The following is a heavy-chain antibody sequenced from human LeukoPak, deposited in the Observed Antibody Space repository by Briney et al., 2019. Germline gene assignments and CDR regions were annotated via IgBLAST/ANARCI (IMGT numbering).Heavy chain of an antibody. CDR3: ARDQVVVAATRGWFDP. D-gene: IGHD2-15*01. CDR1: GGTFSSYA. V-gene: IGHV1-69*13. Sequence: VPSVKVSCKASGGTFSSYAISWVRQAPGQGLEWMGGIIPIFGTANYAQKFQGRVTITADESTSTAYMELSSLRSEDTAVYYCARDQVVVAATRGWFDPWGQGTLVTVSS. CDR2: IIPIFGTA. J-gene: IGHJ5*02.